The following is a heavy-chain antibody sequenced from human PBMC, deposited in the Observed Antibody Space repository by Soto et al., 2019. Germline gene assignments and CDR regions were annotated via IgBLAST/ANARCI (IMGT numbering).Heavy chain of an antibody. J-gene: IGHJ5*02. CDR2: MNPNSGNT. CDR3: VRKPAADFWSGYYWFDP. D-gene: IGHD3-3*01. V-gene: IGHV1-8*01. CDR1: GYTFTSYD. Sequence: GASVKVSCKASGYTFTSYDINWVRQATGQGLEWMGWMNPNSGNTGYAQKFQGRVTMTRNTSISTAYMELSSLRSEDTAVYYCVRKPAADFWSGYYWFDPWGQGTLVTVSS.